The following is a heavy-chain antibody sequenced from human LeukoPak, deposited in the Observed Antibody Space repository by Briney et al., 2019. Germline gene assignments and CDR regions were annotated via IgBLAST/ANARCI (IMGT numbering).Heavy chain of an antibody. CDR2: IYYSGST. D-gene: IGHD3-10*01. CDR3: ARLWFGGGNYSGMDV. Sequence: NPSETLSLTCTVSGGSISSYYWSWIRQPPGKGLEWIGYIYYSGSTNYNPSLKSRVTISVDTSKNQFSLKLSSVTAADTAVYYCARLWFGGGNYSGMDVWGQGTTVTVSS. V-gene: IGHV4-59*01. J-gene: IGHJ6*02. CDR1: GGSISSYY.